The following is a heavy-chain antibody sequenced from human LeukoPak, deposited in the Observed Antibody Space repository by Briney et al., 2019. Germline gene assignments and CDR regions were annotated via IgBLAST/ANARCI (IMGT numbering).Heavy chain of an antibody. CDR3: ARIWGGGYYCDY. J-gene: IGHJ4*02. V-gene: IGHV3-66*01. CDR2: IYSGGST. CDR1: GFTVSSNY. D-gene: IGHD3-16*01. Sequence: GGSLRLSCAASGFTVSSNYMSWVRQAPGKGLEWVSVIYSGGSTYYADSVKGRFTISRDNSKNTLYLQMNILRAEDTAVYYCARIWGGGYYCDYWGQGTLVTVSS.